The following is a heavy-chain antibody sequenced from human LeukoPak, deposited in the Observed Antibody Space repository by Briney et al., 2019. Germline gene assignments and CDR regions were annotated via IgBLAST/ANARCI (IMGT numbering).Heavy chain of an antibody. CDR2: IYYSGRT. CDR3: ARVTGYVIEDNFDY. V-gene: IGHV4-59*01. Sequence: PSETLSLTCTVSGDSISSYYWSWIRQPPGKGLEWIGYIYYSGRTNYNPSLKSRVTISVDTSKNQFSLKLTSVTAADTAVYYCARVTGYVIEDNFDYWGQGTLVTVSS. CDR1: GDSISSYY. D-gene: IGHD2-15*01. J-gene: IGHJ4*02.